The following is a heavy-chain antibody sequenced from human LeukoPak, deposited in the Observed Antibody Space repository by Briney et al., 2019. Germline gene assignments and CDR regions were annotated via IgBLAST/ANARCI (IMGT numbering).Heavy chain of an antibody. CDR2: IYYSGST. D-gene: IGHD1-26*01. CDR1: RGSLSSYY. J-gene: IGHJ2*01. Sequence: SETLSHTCTCSRGSLSSYYWSWIRQPPGKGLEGIGYIYYSGSTYYNLSLKSRVTISVDTSKNQFSLKLSSVTAADTAVYYCAGQGSYSGSYSHWYFDLWGRGTLVTVSS. V-gene: IGHV4-59*08. CDR3: AGQGSYSGSYSHWYFDL.